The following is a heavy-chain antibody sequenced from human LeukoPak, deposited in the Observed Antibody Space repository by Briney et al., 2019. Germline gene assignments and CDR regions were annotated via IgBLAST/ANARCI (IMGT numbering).Heavy chain of an antibody. D-gene: IGHD5-18*01. CDR1: GFTFSSYW. J-gene: IGHJ6*02. CDR3: ARDSASGYSYGTPNYGMNV. Sequence: GGSLRLSCAASGFTFSSYWMSWVRQAPGKGLEWVANIKQDGSEKYYVDSVKGRFTISRDNAKNSLYLQMNSLRAEDTALYHCARDSASGYSYGTPNYGMNVWGQGTTVTVSS. V-gene: IGHV3-7*03. CDR2: IKQDGSEK.